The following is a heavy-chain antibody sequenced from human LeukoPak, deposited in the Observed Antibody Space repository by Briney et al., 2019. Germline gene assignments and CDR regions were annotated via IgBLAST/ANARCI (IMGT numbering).Heavy chain of an antibody. CDR2: ICSGGST. J-gene: IGHJ3*02. CDR1: GFTVSSNY. CDR3: ARLGNIDAFDI. Sequence: GGSLRLSCAASGFTVSSNYVSWVRQAPGKGLEWVSVICSGGSTYYADSVKGRFTISRHNSKNTLYLQMNSLRAEDTAVYYCARLGNIDAFDIWGQGTVVTVSS. V-gene: IGHV3-53*04. D-gene: IGHD2/OR15-2a*01.